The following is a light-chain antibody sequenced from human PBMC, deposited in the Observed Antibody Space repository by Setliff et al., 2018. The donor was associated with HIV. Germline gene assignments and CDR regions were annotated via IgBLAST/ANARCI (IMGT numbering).Light chain of an antibody. V-gene: IGLV2-23*02. CDR2: GVT. J-gene: IGLJ2*01. CDR3: CSYAGNFVHVI. CDR1: SSDVGSYDL. Sequence: ALTQPASVSGSPGQSITISCTGTSSDVGSYDLVSWYQHHPGKVPKVIIYGVTKRPSGVSNRFSGSKSGNTASLTISGLQADDEADYYCCSYAGNFVHVIFGGGTKVTVL.